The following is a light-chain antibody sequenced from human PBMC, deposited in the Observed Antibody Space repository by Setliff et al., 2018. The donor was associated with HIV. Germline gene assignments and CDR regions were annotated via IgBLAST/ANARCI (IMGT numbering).Light chain of an antibody. Sequence: QSVLTQPPSVSAAPGQKVTISCSGGSSNIGKNFVSWYQQFPGAAPKLVIYENNKRPSGIHGRFSGSKSGTSATLDITGLQTGDEADYYCGTWDSGLISAVGVFGSGTKVTVL. CDR2: ENN. CDR1: SSNIGKNF. V-gene: IGLV1-51*01. CDR3: GTWDSGLISAVGV. J-gene: IGLJ1*01.